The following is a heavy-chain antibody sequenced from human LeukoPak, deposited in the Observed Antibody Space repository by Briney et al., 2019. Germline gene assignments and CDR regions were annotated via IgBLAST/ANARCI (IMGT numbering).Heavy chain of an antibody. CDR3: ARRVAVADNYFDY. J-gene: IGHJ4*02. V-gene: IGHV3-74*01. CDR1: GFSFSVYW. CDR2: IKTDGSIT. Sequence: GGSLRLSCAASGFSFSVYWMHWVRQAPGKGPVWVSRIKTDGSITDYADSVKGRFTISRDNAKNTLYLQMNSLRAEDTGVYYCARRVAVADNYFDYWGQGTLVTVSS. D-gene: IGHD6-19*01.